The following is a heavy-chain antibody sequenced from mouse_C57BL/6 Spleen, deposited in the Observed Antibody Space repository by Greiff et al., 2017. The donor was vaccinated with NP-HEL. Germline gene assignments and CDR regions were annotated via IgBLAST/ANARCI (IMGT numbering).Heavy chain of an antibody. Sequence: QVQLQQPGAELVKPGASVKLSCKASGYTFTSYWMHWVKQRPGQGLEWIGMIHPNSGSTNYNEKFKSKATLTVDKSSSTAYMQLSSLTSEDSAVYYCARDWVLGDWFAYWGQGTLVTVSA. D-gene: IGHD2-3*01. V-gene: IGHV1-64*01. CDR2: IHPNSGST. J-gene: IGHJ3*01. CDR3: ARDWVLGDWFAY. CDR1: GYTFTSYW.